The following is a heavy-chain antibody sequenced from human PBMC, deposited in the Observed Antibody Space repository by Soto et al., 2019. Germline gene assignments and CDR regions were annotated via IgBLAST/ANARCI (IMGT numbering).Heavy chain of an antibody. V-gene: IGHV1-18*01. CDR1: GYTFTSYG. Sequence: ASVKVSCKASGYTFTSYGISWVRQAPGQGLEWMGWISAYNGNTNYAQKLQGRVTMTTDTSTSTAYMELRSLRSDDTAVYYCARATHSSSCITIFPKTYYYYMDVWGKGTTVTVSS. CDR3: ARATHSSSCITIFPKTYYYYMDV. J-gene: IGHJ6*03. D-gene: IGHD3-3*01. CDR2: ISAYNGNT.